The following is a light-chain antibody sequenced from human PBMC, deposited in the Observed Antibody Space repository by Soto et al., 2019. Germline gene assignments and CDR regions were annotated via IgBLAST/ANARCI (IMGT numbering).Light chain of an antibody. CDR2: DAS. J-gene: IGKJ5*01. Sequence: AIQLTQSPSSLSASVGDRVTITCRASQGISSALAWYQQKPGKAPKLLIYDASGLESGVPSRFSGSGSGTDFTLTISSLQPEDFATYYCQQFTSYPITFGQGTRLEIK. V-gene: IGKV1-13*02. CDR1: QGISSA. CDR3: QQFTSYPIT.